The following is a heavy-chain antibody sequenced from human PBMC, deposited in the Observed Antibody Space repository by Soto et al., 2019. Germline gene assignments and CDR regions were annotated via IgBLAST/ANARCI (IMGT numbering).Heavy chain of an antibody. CDR3: ARGDSSSWNDY. CDR2: IWYDGSNK. J-gene: IGHJ4*02. V-gene: IGHV3-33*01. CDR1: GFTFSSYG. Sequence: QVQLVESGGGVVQPGRSLRLSCAASGFTFSSYGMHWVRQAPGKGLEWVAVIWYDGSNKYYADSVKGRFTISRDNSKNTLYLQMNSLRAEDTAVYYCARGDSSSWNDYWGQGTLVTVSS. D-gene: IGHD6-13*01.